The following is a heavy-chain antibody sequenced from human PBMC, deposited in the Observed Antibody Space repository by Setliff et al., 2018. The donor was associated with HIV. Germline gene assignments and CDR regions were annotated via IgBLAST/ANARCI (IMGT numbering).Heavy chain of an antibody. V-gene: IGHV4-4*02. CDR1: GDW. Sequence: SETLSLTCAVYGDWWSWVRQPPGKGLEWIGSIYYSGSTYYNPSLKSRVTISVDTSKNTLYLQMNSLSAEDTAVYYCAKDVGGNYYYYMDVWGKGTTVTVSS. J-gene: IGHJ6*03. D-gene: IGHD3-10*01. CDR2: IYYSGST. CDR3: AKDVGGNYYYYMDV.